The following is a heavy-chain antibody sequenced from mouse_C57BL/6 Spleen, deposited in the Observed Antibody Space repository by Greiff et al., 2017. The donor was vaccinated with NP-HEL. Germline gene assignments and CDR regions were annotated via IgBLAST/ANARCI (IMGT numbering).Heavy chain of an antibody. CDR1: GFTFSDYG. Sequence: EVKLVESGGGLVKPGGSLKLSCAASGFTFSDYGMHWVRQAPEKGLEWVAYISSGSSTIYYADTVKGRFTISRDNAKNTLFLQMTSLRSEDTAMYYCARRAVADYAMDYWGQGTSVTVSS. CDR2: ISSGSSTI. J-gene: IGHJ4*01. D-gene: IGHD1-1*01. V-gene: IGHV5-17*01. CDR3: ARRAVADYAMDY.